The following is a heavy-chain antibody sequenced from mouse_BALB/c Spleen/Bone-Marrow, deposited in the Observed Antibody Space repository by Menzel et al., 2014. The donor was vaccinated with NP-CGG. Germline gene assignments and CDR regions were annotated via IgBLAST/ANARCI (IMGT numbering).Heavy chain of an antibody. J-gene: IGHJ3*01. CDR3: ARDILGPWFAY. D-gene: IGHD4-1*01. Sequence: VKVEESGPGLVAPSQRLSITCTVSGFSLTSYAIHWVRQPPGKGLVWLGVICTGGITDYNSALMSRLSISKDNSKSQVFLKMTSLQTDDTAMYYCARDILGPWFAYWGQGTLVTVSS. CDR1: GFSLTSYA. CDR2: ICTGGIT. V-gene: IGHV2-9*02.